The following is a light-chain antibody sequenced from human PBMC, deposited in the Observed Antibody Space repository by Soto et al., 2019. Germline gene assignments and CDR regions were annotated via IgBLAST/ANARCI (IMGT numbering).Light chain of an antibody. V-gene: IGKV2-28*01. CDR1: QSLLHINGDNY. CDR3: MQALQTHRT. Sequence: EIVLIQSPLSLPVTPGEPASISCSASQSLLHINGDNYLDWYLQKPGQSPQLLIYLGSNRASGVHDRFSGSGSGTDFTLKISRVKAEDVGVYYCMQALQTHRTFGQGTKVDIK. CDR2: LGS. J-gene: IGKJ1*01.